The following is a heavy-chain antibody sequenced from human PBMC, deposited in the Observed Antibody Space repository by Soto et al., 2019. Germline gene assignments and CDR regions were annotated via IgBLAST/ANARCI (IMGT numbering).Heavy chain of an antibody. CDR2: VYWDDDK. D-gene: IGHD6-13*01. CDR1: GFSLSTTGVG. CDR3: LRRAAATDAFDI. J-gene: IGHJ3*02. Sequence: QITLKESGPTLVKPTQTLTLTCTFSGFSLSTTGVGVGWIRQPPGKALEWLALVYWDDDKRYSPSLKSSLTSNKDTAKHHVVLTTTNMDPADTSTYWCLRRAAATDAFDIWGQGTMVTVSS. V-gene: IGHV2-5*02.